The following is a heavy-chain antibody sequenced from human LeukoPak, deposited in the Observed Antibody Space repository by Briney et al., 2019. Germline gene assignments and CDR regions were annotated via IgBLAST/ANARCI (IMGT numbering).Heavy chain of an antibody. CDR1: GFTISSSY. D-gene: IGHD5-12*01. Sequence: GGSLRLSCAASGFTISSSYMSWVRQAPGKGLEWVSVIYSGGSTYYADSVRGRFTISRDNSKNTVYLQMNYLRAEDMAVYYCAGEFSGYAFDIWGQGTMVTVSS. CDR2: IYSGGST. V-gene: IGHV3-53*05. CDR3: AGEFSGYAFDI. J-gene: IGHJ3*02.